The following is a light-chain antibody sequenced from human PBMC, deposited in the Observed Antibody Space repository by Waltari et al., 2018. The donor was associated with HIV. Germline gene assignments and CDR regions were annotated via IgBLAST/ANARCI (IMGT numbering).Light chain of an antibody. CDR2: QDS. CDR3: QAWDSSTVV. CDR1: KLGEKY. J-gene: IGLJ2*01. Sequence: SYELTQPPSVSVSPGQTASITCSGDKLGEKYACWYQQKPGQSPVLVISQDSKRPSGIPGRFSGSNSGNTSTLTISGTQAMDEADYYCQAWDSSTVVFGGGTKLTVL. V-gene: IGLV3-1*01.